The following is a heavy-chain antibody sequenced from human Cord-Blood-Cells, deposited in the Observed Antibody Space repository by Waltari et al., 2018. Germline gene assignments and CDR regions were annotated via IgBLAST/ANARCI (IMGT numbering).Heavy chain of an antibody. CDR3: AGEFWSGYYAYYYYGMDV. Sequence: QVQLQQWGAGLLKPSETLSLTCAVYGGSFSGYYWSWIRQPPGKGVGWIGEINHSGSNNNHPSLNSRGTISVDTSKNQFSLKLSSVTAADTAVYYCAGEFWSGYYAYYYYGMDVWGQGTTVTVSS. J-gene: IGHJ6*02. D-gene: IGHD3-3*01. V-gene: IGHV4-34*04. CDR1: GGSFSGYY. CDR2: INHSGSN.